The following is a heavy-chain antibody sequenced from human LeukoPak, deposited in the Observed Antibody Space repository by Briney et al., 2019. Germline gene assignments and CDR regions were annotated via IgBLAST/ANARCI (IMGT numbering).Heavy chain of an antibody. CDR1: GFTFSSYA. V-gene: IGHV3-64*01. CDR3: ARARKQQLADYFDY. J-gene: IGHJ4*02. Sequence: PGGSLRLSCAASGFTFSSYAMSWVRQAPGKGLEYVSAISSNGGSTYYANSVKGRFTISRDNSKNTLYLQMGSLRAEDMAVYYCARARKQQLADYFDYWGQGTLVTVSS. CDR2: ISSNGGST. D-gene: IGHD6-13*01.